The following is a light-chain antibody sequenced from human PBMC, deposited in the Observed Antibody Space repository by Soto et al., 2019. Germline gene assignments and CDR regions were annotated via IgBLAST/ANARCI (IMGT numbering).Light chain of an antibody. Sequence: QSAPTQPPSASGSPGQSVTISCTGTINDVGGHNFVSWYQHHPGKAPKLIIYEVTKRPSGVPDRFSGSKSGNTASLTVSGLRAEDEADFYCSSYAGSDNPYVFGTGTKVTVL. CDR3: SSYAGSDNPYV. J-gene: IGLJ1*01. V-gene: IGLV2-8*01. CDR2: EVT. CDR1: INDVGGHNF.